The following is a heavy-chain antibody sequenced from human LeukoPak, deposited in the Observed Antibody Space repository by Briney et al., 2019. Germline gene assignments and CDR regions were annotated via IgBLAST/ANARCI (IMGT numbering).Heavy chain of an antibody. CDR2: ISTGDST. CDR3: ARVWKGNYYDY. J-gene: IGHJ4*02. CDR1: GFTFSNYA. V-gene: IGHV3-23*01. Sequence: PGGSLRLPCAASGFTFSNYAMTWVRQAPGKGLEWISSISTGDSTYYADSVKGRFTISRDNSKNTLFLQMNSLRAEDTAIYYCARVWKGNYYDYWGQGALVTVSS. D-gene: IGHD1-1*01.